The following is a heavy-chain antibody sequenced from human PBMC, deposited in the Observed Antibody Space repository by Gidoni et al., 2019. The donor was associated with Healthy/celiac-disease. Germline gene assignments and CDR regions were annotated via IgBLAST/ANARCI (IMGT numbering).Heavy chain of an antibody. Sequence: QVQLQESGPGLVKPSETLSLTCTVSGYSISRGYYWGWSRQPPGKGLEWIGSIYHSGSTYYNPSLKSRVTISVDTSKNQFSLKLSSVTAADTAVYYCARDVGYCSGGSCQNWFDPWGQGTLVTVSS. CDR2: IYHSGST. D-gene: IGHD2-15*01. CDR3: ARDVGYCSGGSCQNWFDP. V-gene: IGHV4-38-2*02. J-gene: IGHJ5*02. CDR1: GYSISRGYY.